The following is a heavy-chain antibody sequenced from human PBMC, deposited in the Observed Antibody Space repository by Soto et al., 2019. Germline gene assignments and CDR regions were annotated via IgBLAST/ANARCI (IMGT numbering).Heavy chain of an antibody. Sequence: VQLLESGGGLVQPGGSLRLSCAASGFSFSNYAMSWVRQAPGKGLEWVLGMSNSGSRTYYADSVKGRFIISRDNSKNTLYLQMNSLRPEDTAVYYCAKAYFDILTGYFGDYRGQGTLVSVSS. CDR2: MSNSGSRT. J-gene: IGHJ4*02. D-gene: IGHD3-9*01. CDR3: AKAYFDILTGYFGDY. V-gene: IGHV3-23*01. CDR1: GFSFSNYA.